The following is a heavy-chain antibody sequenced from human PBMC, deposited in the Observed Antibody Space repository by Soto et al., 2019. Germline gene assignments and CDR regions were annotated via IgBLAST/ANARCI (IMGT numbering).Heavy chain of an antibody. J-gene: IGHJ6*02. CDR1: GADIKSGGFT. D-gene: IGHD3-16*02. V-gene: IGHV4-31*03. Sequence: SETLCLTCSVSGADIKSGGFTWTLILQHAGKGLEWLGYICHSGSTDYNPSLKSRHSISGDTSKNHFSLTLTSVTAADAAVYYCATIGVSGYLAVWGQGTTVTVSS. CDR2: ICHSGST. CDR3: ATIGVSGYLAV.